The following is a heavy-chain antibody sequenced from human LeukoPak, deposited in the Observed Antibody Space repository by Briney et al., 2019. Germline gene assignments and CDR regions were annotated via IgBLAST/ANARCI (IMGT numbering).Heavy chain of an antibody. CDR2: INAGNDNT. J-gene: IGHJ4*02. D-gene: IGHD6-13*01. CDR3: ARKSSSSSLTPLDY. V-gene: IGHV1-3*01. CDR1: GYTFTSYA. Sequence: RASVKVSCKASGYTFTSYAMHWVRQAPGQRLEWMGWINAGNDNTKYSQKFQGRVTITRDTSASTAYMELSSLRSEDTAVYYCARKSSSSSLTPLDYWGQGTLVTVSS.